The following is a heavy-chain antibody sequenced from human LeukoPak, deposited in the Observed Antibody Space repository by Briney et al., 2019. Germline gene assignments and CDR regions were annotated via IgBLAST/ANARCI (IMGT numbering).Heavy chain of an antibody. J-gene: IGHJ3*02. V-gene: IGHV1-46*01. CDR2: INPTGGST. Sequence: ASVTVSCKASGYTFTIYYIYWVRQAPGQGLEWMGIINPTGGSTNYAQRFQGRVTITRDKSTSSVYMDLSTLTAEDAAVYYCARAEWSLGGHDAFDIWGQGTMVTVSS. CDR3: ARAEWSLGGHDAFDI. D-gene: IGHD3-3*01. CDR1: GYTFTIYY.